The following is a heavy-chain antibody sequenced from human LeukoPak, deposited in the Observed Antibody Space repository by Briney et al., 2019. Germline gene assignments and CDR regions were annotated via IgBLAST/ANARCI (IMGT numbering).Heavy chain of an antibody. J-gene: IGHJ3*02. D-gene: IGHD3-22*01. CDR1: GFTFGDYA. V-gene: IGHV3-49*04. Sequence: GGSLRLSCTASGFTFGDYAMSWVRQAPGKGLEWVGFIRSKAYGGTTEYAASVKGRFTISRDDSRSIAYLQMNSLKTEDTAVYSCTRSTMIVVVDAFDIWGQGTMVTVSS. CDR3: TRSTMIVVVDAFDI. CDR2: IRSKAYGGTT.